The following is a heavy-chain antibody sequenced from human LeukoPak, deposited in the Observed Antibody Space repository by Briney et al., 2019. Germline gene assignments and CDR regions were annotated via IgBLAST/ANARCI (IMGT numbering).Heavy chain of an antibody. CDR3: ARVKGSYSNGF. CDR1: EFTFSSYW. V-gene: IGHV3-48*04. D-gene: IGHD6-19*01. J-gene: IGHJ4*02. CDR2: ISSGGSTI. Sequence: PGGSLRLSCAASEFTFSSYWMYWVRQAPGKGLEWVSYISSGGSTIYYADSVKGRFTISRDNAKNSLYLQMNSLRAEDTAVYYCARVKGSYSNGFWGQGTLVTVSS.